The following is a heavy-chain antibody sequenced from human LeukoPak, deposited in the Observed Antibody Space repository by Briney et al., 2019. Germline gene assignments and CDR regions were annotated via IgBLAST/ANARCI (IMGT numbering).Heavy chain of an antibody. Sequence: PGGSLRLSCAACRFTFCSYWMHWVRQAPGKGLLWVSRINSDGSTTTYADSVKGRFTVSRDNAKNTLYLQMNSLRAEDTAVYYCRRDGGYYGSGTGAFDIWGQGTMVTVSS. CDR3: RRDGGYYGSGTGAFDI. CDR1: RFTFCSYW. V-gene: IGHV3-74*01. CDR2: INSDGSTT. D-gene: IGHD3-10*01. J-gene: IGHJ3*02.